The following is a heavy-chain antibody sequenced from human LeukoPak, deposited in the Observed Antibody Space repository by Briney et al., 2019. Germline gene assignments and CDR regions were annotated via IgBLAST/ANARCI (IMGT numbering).Heavy chain of an antibody. V-gene: IGHV4-38-2*01. D-gene: IGHD2-2*01. Sequence: KPSETLSLTCAVSGYSISGGYYWGWIRQPPGKGLEWIGSIYHSGSTYYNPSLKSRVTISVDTSKNQFSLKLSSVTAADTAVYYCARQYQLGAFDIWGQGTMVTVSS. J-gene: IGHJ3*02. CDR3: ARQYQLGAFDI. CDR2: IYHSGST. CDR1: GYSISGGYY.